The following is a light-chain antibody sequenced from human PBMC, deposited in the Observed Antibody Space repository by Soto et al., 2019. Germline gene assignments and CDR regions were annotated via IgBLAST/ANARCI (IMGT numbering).Light chain of an antibody. V-gene: IGKV2-30*01. CDR1: QSLVYSDGITY. Sequence: DVVLTQSPLSLPVILGQPASISCRSSQSLVYSDGITYLSWFHQRPGQSPRRLIYKVSNRDSGVPDRFSGSGSVIDFTLKISRVEAEDVGVYYCMQGIHWPPYTFGQGTKLEIK. CDR2: KVS. J-gene: IGKJ2*01. CDR3: MQGIHWPPYT.